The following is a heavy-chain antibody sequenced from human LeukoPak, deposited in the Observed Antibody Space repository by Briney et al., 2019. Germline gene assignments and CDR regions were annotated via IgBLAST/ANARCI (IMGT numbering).Heavy chain of an antibody. Sequence: ASVKVSCKASGYTFTSYGISWVRQAPGQGLEWMGWISAYNGNASYAQKLQGRVTMTTDTSTSTAYMELRSLRSDDTAVYYCARVFRHSSSWYSAGDAFDIWGQGTMVTVAS. V-gene: IGHV1-18*01. CDR2: ISAYNGNA. CDR1: GYTFTSYG. CDR3: ARVFRHSSSWYSAGDAFDI. D-gene: IGHD6-13*01. J-gene: IGHJ3*02.